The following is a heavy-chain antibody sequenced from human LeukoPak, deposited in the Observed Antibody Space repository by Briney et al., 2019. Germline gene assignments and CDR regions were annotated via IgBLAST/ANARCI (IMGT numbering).Heavy chain of an antibody. Sequence: PGGSLRLSCAASGFTVSSSYMSWVRQAPGKGLEWVSVFYSGGSTYYADSVKGRFTISRDNSKNTVYLQMNSLRAEDTAVYYCARGRDLPPTPDFDYWGQGTLVTVSS. CDR1: GFTVSSSY. V-gene: IGHV3-53*01. D-gene: IGHD1-14*01. CDR2: FYSGGST. J-gene: IGHJ4*02. CDR3: ARGRDLPPTPDFDY.